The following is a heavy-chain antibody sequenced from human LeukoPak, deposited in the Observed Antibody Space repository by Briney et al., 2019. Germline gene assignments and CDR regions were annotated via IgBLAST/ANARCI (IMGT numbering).Heavy chain of an antibody. V-gene: IGHV3-9*01. CDR3: AKDLYSSGWYYFDY. CDR2: ISWNSGSI. CDR1: GFTFDDYA. D-gene: IGHD6-19*01. J-gene: IGHJ4*02. Sequence: PGRSLRLSCAASGFTFDDYAMHWVRQAPGKGLEWVSGISWNSGSIGYADSVKGRFTISRDNAKNSVYLQMNSLRAEDTALYYCAKDLYSSGWYYFDYWGQGTLVTVSS.